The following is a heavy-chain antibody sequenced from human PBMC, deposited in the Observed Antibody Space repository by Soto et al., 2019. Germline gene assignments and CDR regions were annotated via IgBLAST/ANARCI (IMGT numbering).Heavy chain of an antibody. J-gene: IGHJ4*02. CDR2: INHSGST. D-gene: IGHD6-6*01. V-gene: IGHV4-34*01. CDR3: AREGAARRYFDY. Sequence: SETLSLTCAVYGGPFSGYYWSWIRQPPGKGLEWIGEINHSGSTNYNPSLKSRVTISVDTSKNQFSLKLSSVTAADTAVYYCAREGAARRYFDYWGQGTLVTVSS. CDR1: GGPFSGYY.